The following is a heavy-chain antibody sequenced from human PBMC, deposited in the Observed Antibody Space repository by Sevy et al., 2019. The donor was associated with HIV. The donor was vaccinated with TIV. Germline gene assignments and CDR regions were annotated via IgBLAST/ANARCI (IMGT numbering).Heavy chain of an antibody. Sequence: SETLSLTCTVFRGSISAYYWSWIRQPPGKGLEYIGYIYYTGSTNYNPSLKSRVTISVDTSRNQFSLRLTSVTAADTAIYYCARAPPVRSGDDSLNWFDPWGQGTLVTVSS. CDR3: ARAPPVRSGDDSLNWFDP. CDR1: RGSISAYY. J-gene: IGHJ5*02. V-gene: IGHV4-59*01. CDR2: IYYTGST. D-gene: IGHD5-12*01.